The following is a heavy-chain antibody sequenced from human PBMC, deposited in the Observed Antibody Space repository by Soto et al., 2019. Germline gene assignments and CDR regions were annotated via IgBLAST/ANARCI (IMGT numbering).Heavy chain of an antibody. V-gene: IGHV4-39*01. CDR3: ARGRNWFDP. Sequence: KPSETLSLTCTVSGGSISSSSYYWGWIRQPPGKGLEWIGSIYYSGSTYYNPSLKSRVTISVDTSKNQFSLKLSSVTAADTAVYYCARGRNWFDPWGQGTLVTSPQ. CDR2: IYYSGST. J-gene: IGHJ5*02. CDR1: GGSISSSSYY.